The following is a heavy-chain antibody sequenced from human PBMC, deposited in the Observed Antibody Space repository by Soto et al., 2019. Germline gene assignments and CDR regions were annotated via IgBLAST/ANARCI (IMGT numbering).Heavy chain of an antibody. V-gene: IGHV3-23*01. J-gene: IGHJ4*02. Sequence: EVQLLESGGGLVQPGGSLRLSCAASGFTFGSHVMSWVRQAPGKGLDWVSGISNGGGSTYYADSVKGPFTISRDNCKNTLHMQIKNLRSEDTAVYYCARSREIISSAGSLDYWGQGTLVTVSS. CDR2: ISNGGGST. CDR1: GFTFGSHV. CDR3: ARSREIISSAGSLDY. D-gene: IGHD1-1*01.